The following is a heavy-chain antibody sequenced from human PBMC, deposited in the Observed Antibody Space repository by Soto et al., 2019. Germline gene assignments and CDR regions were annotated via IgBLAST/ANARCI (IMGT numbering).Heavy chain of an antibody. Sequence: SETLSLTCTVAGESVSRSGHYWGWIRQPPGKALEWIGGIDYRGSTLYNPSLRSRITMSIDTSKKFFSLKLTSVSASDTALYYCTSLLTPSDTPGPSWFGPWGQGTLVTSPQ. D-gene: IGHD1-20*01. CDR3: TSLLTPSDTPGPSWFGP. J-gene: IGHJ5*02. V-gene: IGHV4-39*02. CDR1: GESVSRSGHY. CDR2: IDYRGST.